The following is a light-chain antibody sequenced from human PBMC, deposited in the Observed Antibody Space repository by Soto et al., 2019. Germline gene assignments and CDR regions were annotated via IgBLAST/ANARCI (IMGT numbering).Light chain of an antibody. CDR2: GAS. CDR3: QQYGGSPRT. J-gene: IGKJ1*01. Sequence: EIVLTQSPGTLSLPPGERASLSCRASQSIANSLAWYQQKPGQAPRLLIFGASNRATGIPDRFSGSGSGTDFTLTISRLEPEDFAVYHCQQYGGSPRTFGQGTKV. V-gene: IGKV3-20*01. CDR1: QSIANS.